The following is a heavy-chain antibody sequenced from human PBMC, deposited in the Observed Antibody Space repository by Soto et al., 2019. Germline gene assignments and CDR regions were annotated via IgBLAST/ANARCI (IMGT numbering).Heavy chain of an antibody. CDR3: AREPYYYDSSGYYPRRYFDY. CDR1: GYTFTSYY. J-gene: IGHJ4*02. V-gene: IGHV1-46*01. CDR2: INPSGGST. D-gene: IGHD3-22*01. Sequence: ASVKVSCKTSGYTFTSYYMHWVRQAPGQGLEWMGIINPSGGSTSYAQKFQGRVTMTRDTSTSTVYMELSSLRSEDTAVYYCAREPYYYDSSGYYPRRYFDYWGQGTLDTVSS.